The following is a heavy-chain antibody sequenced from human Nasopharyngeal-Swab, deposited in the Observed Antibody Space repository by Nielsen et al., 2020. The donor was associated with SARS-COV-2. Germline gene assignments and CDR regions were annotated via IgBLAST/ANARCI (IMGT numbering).Heavy chain of an antibody. CDR2: IYSTEIT. CDR3: ARGPYSRSSLWVH. D-gene: IGHD6-6*01. V-gene: IGHV4-59*11. J-gene: IGHJ4*02. CDR1: GGSIVSHY. Sequence: SETLSLTCTVSGGSIVSHYWNWIRLSPGKGLEWIGYIYSTEITKYNPSLGSRVTMSGDTSKNQVYLKLKSLTAADTAAYYCARGPYSRSSLWVHWGQGTLVTVFS.